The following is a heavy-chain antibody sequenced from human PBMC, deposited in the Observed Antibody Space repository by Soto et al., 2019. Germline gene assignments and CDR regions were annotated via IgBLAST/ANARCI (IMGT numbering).Heavy chain of an antibody. Sequence: QVQLQESGPGLVRPSETLSLTCTVSGGSISNSYWSWIRQSPGKGLEWIRYIYSSGSTNYNPSLTTRVTTSLDTSNIHFSLTLSSLIPADTAVYYCARHIHPFFYGSGPWDVWGQGTTVTVSS. V-gene: IGHV4-59*08. D-gene: IGHD3-10*01. CDR1: GGSISNSY. CDR2: IYSSGST. J-gene: IGHJ6*02. CDR3: ARHIHPFFYGSGPWDV.